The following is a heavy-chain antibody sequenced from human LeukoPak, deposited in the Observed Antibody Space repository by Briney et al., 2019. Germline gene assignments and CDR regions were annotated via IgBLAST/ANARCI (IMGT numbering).Heavy chain of an antibody. J-gene: IGHJ3*02. D-gene: IGHD2-15*01. CDR1: GYTFTSYY. CDR3: ARALRGWQEAVAFDI. Sequence: ASVKVSCKASGYTFTSYYMHWVRQAPGQGLEWMGIINPSGGSTSYAQKFQGRVTMTRDTSTSTIYMELSSLRSEDTAVYYCARALRGWQEAVAFDIWGQGTMVTVSS. V-gene: IGHV1-46*01. CDR2: INPSGGST.